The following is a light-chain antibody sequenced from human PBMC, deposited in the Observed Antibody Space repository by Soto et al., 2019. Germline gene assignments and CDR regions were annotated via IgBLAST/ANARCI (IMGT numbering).Light chain of an antibody. CDR1: NIGRES. Sequence: SYELTQPLSVSVAPGETATIPCGGNNIGRESVHWYQQKPGQAPVVVIYYDSDRPSGIPERFSGSNSGNTATLTISRVEAGDEADYYCQVWDSSSDHVFFGAGTKLTVL. V-gene: IGLV3-21*04. CDR3: QVWDSSSDHVF. CDR2: YDS. J-gene: IGLJ2*01.